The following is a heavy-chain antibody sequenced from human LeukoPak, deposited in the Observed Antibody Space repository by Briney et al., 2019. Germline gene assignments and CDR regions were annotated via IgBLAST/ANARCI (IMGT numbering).Heavy chain of an antibody. V-gene: IGHV1-18*01. CDR1: RYTFTPYG. CDR3: ARGGDAVDRYYYLHV. CDR2: IWAYNGNT. J-gene: IGHJ6*03. D-gene: IGHD3-16*01. Sequence: ASEKVSRKHSRYTFTPYGITGVRQAPGHGREWVGWIWAYNGNTNYEQNPQGRDTMTTDPSTSKADVELRSRRSADTAVYDCARGGDAVDRYYYLHVWGKGPTVTVS.